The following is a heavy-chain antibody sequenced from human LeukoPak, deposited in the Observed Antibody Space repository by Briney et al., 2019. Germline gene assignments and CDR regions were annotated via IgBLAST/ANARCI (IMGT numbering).Heavy chain of an antibody. V-gene: IGHV3-74*01. CDR3: EKRGNSWDLFDY. D-gene: IGHD6-13*01. J-gene: IGHJ4*02. CDR2: INTDGRST. Sequence: GGSLRLSCAASGFTFRTYWMHWVRQAPGKGLVWVSRINTDGRSTSYADSVKGRFTVSRDNSKNTLFLQMNNLRVEDTAVYYCEKRGNSWDLFDYWGQGTLVTVSS. CDR1: GFTFRTYW.